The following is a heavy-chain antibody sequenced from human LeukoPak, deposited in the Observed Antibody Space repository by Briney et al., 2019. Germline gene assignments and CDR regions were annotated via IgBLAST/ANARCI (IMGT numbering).Heavy chain of an antibody. CDR1: GYTFTGYF. Sequence: ASVKVSCKASGYTFTGYFIHWLRQAPGQGLEWMGWINPDSGGTNYEQKFQGRVTMTRDTSMSTAYMELSSLRSDDTAVYYCARADSSNWYWFDPWGQGTLVTVSS. J-gene: IGHJ5*02. CDR3: ARADSSNWYWFDP. V-gene: IGHV1-2*02. CDR2: INPDSGGT. D-gene: IGHD6-13*01.